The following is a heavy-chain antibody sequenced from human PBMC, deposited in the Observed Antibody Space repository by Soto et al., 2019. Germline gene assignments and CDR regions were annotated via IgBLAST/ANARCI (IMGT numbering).Heavy chain of an antibody. CDR3: ARDLVVYYDYIWGSYRADAFDI. Sequence: GGSLRLSCAASGFTFSSYGMHWVRQAPGKGLEWVAVIWYDGSNKYYADSAKGRFTVSRDNSKNTLYLQMNSLRAEDTAVYYCARDLVVYYDYIWGSYRADAFDIWGQGTMVTVSS. J-gene: IGHJ3*02. D-gene: IGHD3-16*02. V-gene: IGHV3-33*01. CDR2: IWYDGSNK. CDR1: GFTFSSYG.